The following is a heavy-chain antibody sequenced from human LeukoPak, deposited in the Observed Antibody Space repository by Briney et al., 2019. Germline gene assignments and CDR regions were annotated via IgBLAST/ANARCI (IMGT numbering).Heavy chain of an antibody. CDR1: GGSISSYY. CDR2: NYNSGTT. V-gene: IGHV4-59*01. Sequence: SETLSLTCDVSGGSISSYYWSRIRQPPGKGLEWIGYNYNSGTTNYNPSLRSRVTVSVDRSKNQFSLRLTSVTAADTAVYYCARERASVGPHFDHWGRGILVTVSS. J-gene: IGHJ4*02. CDR3: ARERASVGPHFDH.